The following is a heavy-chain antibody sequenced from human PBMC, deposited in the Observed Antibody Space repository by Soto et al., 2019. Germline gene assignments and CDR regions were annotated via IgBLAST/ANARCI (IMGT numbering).Heavy chain of an antibody. CDR1: GFTFNTYC. J-gene: IGHJ4*02. Sequence: PGGSLRLSCAASGFTFNTYCMHWVRQAPCKGLEWVALISSDATNKYYGDSVKGRFNISRDNPKNTLYLQMNSLRAEDTAVYYCAAHTGRYWNHFDYWGLGTVFSVSP. V-gene: IGHV3-30*03. CDR2: ISSDATNK. CDR3: AAHTGRYWNHFDY. D-gene: IGHD1-26*01.